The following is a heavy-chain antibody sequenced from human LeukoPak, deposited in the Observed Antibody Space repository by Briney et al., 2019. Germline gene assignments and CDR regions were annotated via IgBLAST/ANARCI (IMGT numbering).Heavy chain of an antibody. J-gene: IGHJ4*02. Sequence: SETLSLTCAVYGGPFSGYYWSWIRQPPGKGLEWIGEINHSGSTNYNPSLKSRVTISVDTSKNQFSLKLSSVTAADTAVYYCAGGGGLLRYWGQGTLVTVSS. CDR2: INHSGST. V-gene: IGHV4-34*01. CDR1: GGPFSGYY. CDR3: AGGGGLLRY. D-gene: IGHD2-21*01.